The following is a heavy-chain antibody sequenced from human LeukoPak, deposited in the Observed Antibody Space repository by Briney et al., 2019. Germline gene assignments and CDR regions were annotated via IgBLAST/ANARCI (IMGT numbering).Heavy chain of an antibody. CDR3: ARVGFSSGWYELDY. Sequence: SSETLSLTCTVSGGSISSSSYYWGWIRQPPGKGLEWIGSIYYSGSAYYNPSLKSRVTISIDTSKNQFSLKLSSVTAADTALYYCARVGFSSGWYELDYWGQGTLVTVSS. D-gene: IGHD6-19*01. CDR2: IYYSGSA. CDR1: GGSISSSSYY. V-gene: IGHV4-39*01. J-gene: IGHJ4*02.